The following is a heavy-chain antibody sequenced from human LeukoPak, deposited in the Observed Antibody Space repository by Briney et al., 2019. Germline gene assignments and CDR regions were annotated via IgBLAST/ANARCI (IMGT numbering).Heavy chain of an antibody. D-gene: IGHD3-22*01. CDR1: GGTFSSYA. J-gene: IGHJ6*02. Sequence: ASVKVSCKASGGTFSSYAISWVRQAPGQGLEWMGRIIPILGIANYAQKFQGRVTITADKSTSTAYMELSSLRSEDTAVYYCARETYYYDSSGPYGMDVWGQGTTVTVSS. CDR2: IIPILGIA. CDR3: ARETYYYDSSGPYGMDV. V-gene: IGHV1-69*04.